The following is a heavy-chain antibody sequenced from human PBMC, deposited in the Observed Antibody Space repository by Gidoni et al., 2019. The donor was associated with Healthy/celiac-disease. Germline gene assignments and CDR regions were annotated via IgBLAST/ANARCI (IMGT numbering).Heavy chain of an antibody. J-gene: IGHJ6*02. CDR3: ARRVTDYYYFYGMDV. CDR2: ISAYNGNT. V-gene: IGHV1-18*04. CDR1: GYTFTSYG. D-gene: IGHD1-20*01. Sequence: QVQLVQSGAEVKKPGASVKVSCKASGYTFTSYGISWVRQAPGQGLEWMGWISAYNGNTNYAQRLQGRVTMTTDTSTSTAYMELRSLRSDDTAVYYCARRVTDYYYFYGMDVWGQGTTVTVSS.